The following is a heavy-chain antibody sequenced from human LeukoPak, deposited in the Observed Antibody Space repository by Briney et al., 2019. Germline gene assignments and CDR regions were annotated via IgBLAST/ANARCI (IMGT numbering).Heavy chain of an antibody. CDR3: AREPNTAMEYYFDY. CDR1: GDSVSSDNAA. V-gene: IGHV6-1*01. J-gene: IGHJ4*02. CDR2: TYYRSKWYN. Sequence: ASQTLSLTCAVSGDSVSSDNAAWNWIRQSPSRGLEWLGRTYYRSKWYNDYAVSVKSRITINPDTSKNQFSLQLNSVTPEDTAVYYCAREPNTAMEYYFDYWGQGTLVTVSS. D-gene: IGHD5-18*01.